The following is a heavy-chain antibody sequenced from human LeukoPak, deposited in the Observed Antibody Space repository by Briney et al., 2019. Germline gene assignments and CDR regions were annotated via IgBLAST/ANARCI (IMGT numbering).Heavy chain of an antibody. Sequence: GKSLRLPCAASGFTFSGYGMSWVRQAPGKGLEWVAHISHFPGDPWYANSVKGRFIISRDNSKGTVYLQMNSLRPEDSALYYCAKDNYGGIYASWGQGTMVTVSA. CDR2: ISHFPGDP. J-gene: IGHJ5*02. CDR3: AKDNYGGIYAS. D-gene: IGHD3-16*01. V-gene: IGHV3-23*01. CDR1: GFTFSGYG.